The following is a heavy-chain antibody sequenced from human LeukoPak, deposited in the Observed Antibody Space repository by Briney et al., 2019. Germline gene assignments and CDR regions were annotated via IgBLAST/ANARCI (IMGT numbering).Heavy chain of an antibody. CDR2: ISAYNGNT. D-gene: IGHD3-10*01. Sequence: ASVKVSCKASGYTFTSYAISWVRQAPGQGLEWMGWISAYNGNTNYAQKLQGRVTMTTDTSTTTAYMELRSLRSDDTAVYYCARDPVQGVLGFDGGQGTLVTVSS. CDR1: GYTFTSYA. V-gene: IGHV1-18*01. CDR3: ARDPVQGVLGFD. J-gene: IGHJ4*02.